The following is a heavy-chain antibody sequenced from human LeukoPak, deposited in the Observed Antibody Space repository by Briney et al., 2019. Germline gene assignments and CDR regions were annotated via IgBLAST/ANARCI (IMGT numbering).Heavy chain of an antibody. J-gene: IGHJ4*02. CDR2: IKNKGDGGTT. CDR1: GFTFNKAW. CDR3: TTSGTPFEY. V-gene: IGHV3-15*01. D-gene: IGHD3-10*01. Sequence: GSLLLSCAASGFTFNKAWMSWVRLAPGGGLEWVGRIKNKGDGGTTDYAAPVKGRFTVSRDDSKSTLYLQMNSLKTEDTAVYYCTTSGTPFEYWGQGTLVTVSS.